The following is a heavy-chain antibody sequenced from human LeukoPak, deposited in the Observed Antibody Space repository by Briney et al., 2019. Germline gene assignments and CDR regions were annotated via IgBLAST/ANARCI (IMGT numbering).Heavy chain of an antibody. CDR3: AGVVVVAATPWGG. Sequence: IGYIYYSGSTYYNPSLKSRVTISVDTSKNQFSLKLSSVTAADTAVYYCAGVVVVAATPWGGWGQGTLVTVSS. J-gene: IGHJ4*02. D-gene: IGHD2-15*01. V-gene: IGHV4-31*02. CDR2: IYYSGST.